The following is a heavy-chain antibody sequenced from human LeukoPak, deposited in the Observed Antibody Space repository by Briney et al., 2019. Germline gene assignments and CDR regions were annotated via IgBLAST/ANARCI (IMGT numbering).Heavy chain of an antibody. CDR2: IYSSGST. CDR3: ARGQYHLLYWYFDL. V-gene: IGHV4-4*07. J-gene: IGHJ2*01. Sequence: SETLSLTCTVSGVSISSYYWSWIRQPAGKGLEWIGRIYSSGSTNYNPSLKSRVTMSVDPSKNQFSLKLSSVTAADTAVYYCARGQYHLLYWYFDLWGRGTLVTVSS. CDR1: GVSISSYY. D-gene: IGHD2-2*01.